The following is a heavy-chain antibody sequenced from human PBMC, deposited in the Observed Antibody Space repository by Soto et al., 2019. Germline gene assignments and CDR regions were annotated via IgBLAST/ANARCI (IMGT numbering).Heavy chain of an antibody. CDR1: GFTFSSYG. CDR3: AKALRVYCTNGVCLPPFDY. J-gene: IGHJ4*02. CDR2: ISYDGSNK. V-gene: IGHV3-30*18. Sequence: HPGGSLRLSCAASGFTFSSYGMHWVRQAPGKGLEWVAVISYDGSNKYYADSVKGRFTISRDNSKNTLYLQMNSLRAEDTAVYYCAKALRVYCTNGVCLPPFDYWRQGTLVTVPS. D-gene: IGHD2-8*01.